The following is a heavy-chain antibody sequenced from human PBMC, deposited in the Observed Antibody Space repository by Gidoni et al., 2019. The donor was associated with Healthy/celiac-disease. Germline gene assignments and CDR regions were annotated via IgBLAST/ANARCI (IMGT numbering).Heavy chain of an antibody. V-gene: IGHV4-39*01. CDR2: IYYSGST. J-gene: IGHJ6*02. CDR1: VGSLSSSRYY. CDR3: ARPKAYYYYGMDV. Sequence: QLQLQESGPGLVKPSETLSLTCTVSVGSLSSSRYYWGWIRQPPGKGLEWIGSIYYSGSTYYNPSLKSRVTISVDTSKNQFSLKLSSVTAADTAVYYCARPKAYYYYGMDVWGQGTTVTVSS.